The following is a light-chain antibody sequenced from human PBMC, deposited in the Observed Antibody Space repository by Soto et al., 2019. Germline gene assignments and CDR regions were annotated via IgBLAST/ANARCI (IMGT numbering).Light chain of an antibody. CDR1: QAITASY. V-gene: IGKV3-20*01. J-gene: IGKJ2*01. CDR2: GIS. Sequence: EIVLTQSPGTISVSPGERVTLSCRASQAITASYLAWYHQSPGQAPRLLIYGISIRAPGIPDRFSGSGSGSDFTLTIDSLESEDFGMFFCHQYGSKPYTFGQGTSLEI. CDR3: HQYGSKPYT.